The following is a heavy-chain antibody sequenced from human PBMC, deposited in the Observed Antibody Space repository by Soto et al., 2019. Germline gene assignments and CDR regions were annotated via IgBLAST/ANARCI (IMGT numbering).Heavy chain of an antibody. J-gene: IGHJ5*02. Sequence: GASVKVSCKVSGYTLTELSMHWVRQAPGKGLEWMGGINPNSGDTSYAQKFQGRVTMTRNTSINTAYMELSSLRSEDTAVYYCARTLSSSAENWFDPWGQGTLVTVSS. V-gene: IGHV1-24*01. CDR2: INPNSGDT. CDR1: GYTLTELS. D-gene: IGHD6-6*01. CDR3: ARTLSSSAENWFDP.